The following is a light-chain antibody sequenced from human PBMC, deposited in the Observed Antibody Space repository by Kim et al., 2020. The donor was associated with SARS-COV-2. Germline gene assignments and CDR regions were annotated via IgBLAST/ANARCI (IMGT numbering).Light chain of an antibody. Sequence: QTAAPTCSVNGDKVGNQGASWLQQHTHQPPKLVSYRSNNRPSGIAEKFSASGSGNAASLTITGLQPEDEADYYCSAWDSSLSAWVCGGGTQLTVL. CDR2: RSN. CDR3: SAWDSSLSAWV. V-gene: IGLV10-54*04. J-gene: IGLJ3*02. CDR1: GDKVGNQG.